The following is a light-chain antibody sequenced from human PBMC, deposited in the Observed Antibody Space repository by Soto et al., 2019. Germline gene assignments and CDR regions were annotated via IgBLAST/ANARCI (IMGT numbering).Light chain of an antibody. CDR2: DTS. V-gene: IGKV3-15*01. Sequence: EIVMTQSPATLSVSPGERATLSCRASQSVSSNLAWYQQKPGQAPRLLIYDTSTRATGIPARFSGSGSGTEFTLTITSLQSEDFAVYYCQQNDNWPKTFGQGTKV. CDR1: QSVSSN. CDR3: QQNDNWPKT. J-gene: IGKJ1*01.